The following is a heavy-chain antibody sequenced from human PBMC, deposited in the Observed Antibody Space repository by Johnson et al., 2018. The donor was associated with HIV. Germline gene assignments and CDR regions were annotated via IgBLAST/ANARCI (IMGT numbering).Heavy chain of an antibody. CDR3: ARYPDPFREYHGDAFDI. Sequence: QVQLVESGGGVVQPGRSLRLSCAASGFTFSSYAMHWVRQAPGKGLEWVAVISYDGSNKYYADSVKGRFTISRDSSKDTLYVQMNSLRGEDTAVYYCARYPDPFREYHGDAFDIWGQGTVVTVSS. CDR2: ISYDGSNK. CDR1: GFTFSSYA. J-gene: IGHJ3*02. V-gene: IGHV3-30*04. D-gene: IGHD3-10*01.